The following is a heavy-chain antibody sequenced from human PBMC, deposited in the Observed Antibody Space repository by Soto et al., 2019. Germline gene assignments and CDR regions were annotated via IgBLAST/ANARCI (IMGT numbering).Heavy chain of an antibody. CDR1: GFTFSDYW. J-gene: IGHJ3*02. Sequence: PGGSLRLSCAVSGFTFSDYWMSWVRQAPGKGLEWVANIKQDGNENYYVASVKGRFTISRDNAKNSLYLQMNSLRAEETVVFYCARGLGSSGWYSPWNVFDIWGQGKMVT. V-gene: IGHV3-7*04. CDR3: ARGLGSSGWYSPWNVFDI. CDR2: IKQDGNEN. D-gene: IGHD6-19*01.